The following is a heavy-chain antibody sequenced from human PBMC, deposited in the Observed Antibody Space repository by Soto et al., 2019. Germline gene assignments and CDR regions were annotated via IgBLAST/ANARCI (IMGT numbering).Heavy chain of an antibody. Sequence: GGSLRLSCAASGFSVSAKYMIWVRQAPGKGLEWVSVIYLGGYTNHADPVKGRFTISRDNVKNTVSLQMSSLRAEDTAVYYCAASVTPPGLFAVSGQGTSVTV. J-gene: IGHJ3*01. CDR3: AASVTPPGLFAV. D-gene: IGHD2-21*02. CDR1: GFSVSAKY. V-gene: IGHV3-53*01. CDR2: IYLGGYT.